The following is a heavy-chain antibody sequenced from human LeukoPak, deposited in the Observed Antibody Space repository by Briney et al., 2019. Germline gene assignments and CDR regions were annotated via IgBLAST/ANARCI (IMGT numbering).Heavy chain of an antibody. CDR3: ARDSGYNAFDY. D-gene: IGHD5-12*01. V-gene: IGHV3-7*05. Sequence: GGSLRLSCADSGFLFSNSWMAWVRQAPGRGLEWLADINQDGSAKTCVDSVKGRFTISRDNAKNSLYLQMNSLRAEDTAMYYCARDSGYNAFDYWGQGTLVTVSS. CDR2: INQDGSAK. CDR1: GFLFSNSW. J-gene: IGHJ4*02.